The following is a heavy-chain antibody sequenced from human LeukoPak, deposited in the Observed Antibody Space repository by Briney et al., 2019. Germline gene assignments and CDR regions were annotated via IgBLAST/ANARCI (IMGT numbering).Heavy chain of an antibody. V-gene: IGHV3-30*04. Sequence: GGSLGLSCAASGFTFSSYAMHWVHQAPGKGLEWVAVISYDGSNKYYADSAKGRFTISRDNSKNTLYLQMNSLRAEDTAVYYCAREASGAFDYWGQGTLVTVSS. CDR2: ISYDGSNK. CDR1: GFTFSSYA. D-gene: IGHD4/OR15-4a*01. J-gene: IGHJ4*02. CDR3: AREASGAFDY.